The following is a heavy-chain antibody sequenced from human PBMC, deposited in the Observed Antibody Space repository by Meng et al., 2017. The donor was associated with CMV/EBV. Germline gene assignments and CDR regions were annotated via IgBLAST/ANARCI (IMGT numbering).Heavy chain of an antibody. D-gene: IGHD3-22*01. J-gene: IGHJ3*02. CDR1: GYTLSHYW. Sequence: ASVKVSCKASGYTLSHYWMHWVRQAPGQGLEWVGIINPSGGSTTYAQKFQGRVVLTRDTSTSTAYMELSSLRSEDTAVYYCARGGFRNYYDSSGYTKDAFDIWGQGTMVTVSS. V-gene: IGHV1-46*01. CDR2: INPSGGST. CDR3: ARGGFRNYYDSSGYTKDAFDI.